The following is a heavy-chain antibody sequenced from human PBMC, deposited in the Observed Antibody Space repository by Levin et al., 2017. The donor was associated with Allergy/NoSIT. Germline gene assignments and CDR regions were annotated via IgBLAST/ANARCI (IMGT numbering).Heavy chain of an antibody. D-gene: IGHD5-24*01. CDR2: LYYSGTT. V-gene: IGHV4-39*01. CDR1: GGSIISTSYY. Sequence: SQTLSLTCTVSGGSIISTSYYWGWIRQPPGKGLEWIGTLYYSGTTYYKPSLWSRVTISVDTSKNQFSLRLTSLTAANTAVYYCASGAADAYHMDVWGTGTTVTVSS. CDR3: ASGAADAYHMDV. J-gene: IGHJ6*03.